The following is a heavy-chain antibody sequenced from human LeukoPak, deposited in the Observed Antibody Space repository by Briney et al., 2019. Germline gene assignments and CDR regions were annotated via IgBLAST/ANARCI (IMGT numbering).Heavy chain of an antibody. CDR2: IIPIFGTA. Sequence: ASVKVSCKASGGTFSSYAISWVRQAPGQGLEWMGEIIPIFGTANYAQKFQGRVTITADESTSTAYMELSSLRSEDTAVYYCARPYCSSTSCYYYFDYWGQGTLVTVSS. V-gene: IGHV1-69*01. J-gene: IGHJ4*02. CDR1: GGTFSSYA. D-gene: IGHD2-2*01. CDR3: ARPYCSSTSCYYYFDY.